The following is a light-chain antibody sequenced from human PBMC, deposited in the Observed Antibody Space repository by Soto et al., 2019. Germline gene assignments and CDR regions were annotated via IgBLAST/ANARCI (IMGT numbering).Light chain of an antibody. V-gene: IGLV2-14*01. CDR1: SRDIGGYET. CDR2: DVR. Sequence: QSALTQPASVSGSPGQSITISCTGTSRDIGGYETVSWYQQHPGKAPKLMIYDVRNRPSGVSNRFSGSKSGNTASLTISGLQADDEANYYCSSYTSSSTPYVFGTGTKVTVL. CDR3: SSYTSSSTPYV. J-gene: IGLJ1*01.